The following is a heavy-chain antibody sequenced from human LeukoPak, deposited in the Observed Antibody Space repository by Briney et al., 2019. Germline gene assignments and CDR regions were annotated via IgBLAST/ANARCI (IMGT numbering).Heavy chain of an antibody. Sequence: SETLSLTCTVSGGSISSSSYYWSWIRQPPGKGLEWIGSIYYSGSTYYNPSLKSRVTISVDTSKNQFSLKLSSVTAADTAVYYCARLLDWFDPWGQGTLVTVSS. V-gene: IGHV4-39*01. J-gene: IGHJ5*02. CDR3: ARLLDWFDP. CDR1: GGSISSSSYY. D-gene: IGHD2-15*01. CDR2: IYYSGST.